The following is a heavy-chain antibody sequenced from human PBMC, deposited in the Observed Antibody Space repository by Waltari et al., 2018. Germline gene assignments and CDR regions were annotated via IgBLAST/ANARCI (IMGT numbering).Heavy chain of an antibody. CDR2: IIPIFGTA. CDR1: GGPFSRYA. Sequence: QVQLVQSGAEVKKPGSSVKVSCKASGGPFSRYALRWVRQAPGQGLEWMGGIIPIFGTANYAQKFQGRVTITADESTSTAYMELSSLRSEDTAVYYCARDWGQQLAGGYFDYWGQGTLVTVSS. CDR3: ARDWGQQLAGGYFDY. D-gene: IGHD6-13*01. J-gene: IGHJ4*02. V-gene: IGHV1-69*01.